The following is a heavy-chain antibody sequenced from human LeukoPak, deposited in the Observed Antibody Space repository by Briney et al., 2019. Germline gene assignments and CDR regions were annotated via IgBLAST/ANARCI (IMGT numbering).Heavy chain of an antibody. J-gene: IGHJ4*02. D-gene: IGHD4-11*01. CDR1: GGSISSFY. CDR2: GFASGST. V-gene: IGHV4-4*07. CDR3: ARHDYSNYVRH. Sequence: PSETLSLTCTVSGGSISSFYWSWIRQPAGKGLEWIGRGFASGSTIYNSSLKSRVTISVDESKNQFSLELKSVTAADTAVYYCARHDYSNYVRHWGQGTLITVSS.